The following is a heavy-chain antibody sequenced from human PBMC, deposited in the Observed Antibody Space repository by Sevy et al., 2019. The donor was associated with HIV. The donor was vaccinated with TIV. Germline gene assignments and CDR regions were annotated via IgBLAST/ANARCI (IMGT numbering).Heavy chain of an antibody. CDR3: AKAKEPGAFDI. CDR2: ISYDGSNK. Sequence: GGSLRLSCAASGFTFSSYGMHWVRQAPGKGLEWVAVISYDGSNKYYAYSVKGRFTISRDNSKNTLYLQMNSLRAEDTAVYYCAKAKEPGAFDIWGQGTMVTVSS. J-gene: IGHJ3*02. D-gene: IGHD1-26*01. V-gene: IGHV3-30*18. CDR1: GFTFSSYG.